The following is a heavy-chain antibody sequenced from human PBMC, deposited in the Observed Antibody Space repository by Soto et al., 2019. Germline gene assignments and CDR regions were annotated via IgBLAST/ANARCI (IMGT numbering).Heavy chain of an antibody. CDR3: ARRDGYNSFDY. Sequence: XXTLSLTCTVSCGSISSYYWSWIRQPPGKGLGWIGSNYYXGSTKYKTSIKXXVTISVDXXKNMFSLKLSSVTDAETAVYYCARRDGYNSFDYWGQGTLVTAPQ. CDR2: NYYXGST. CDR1: CGSISSYY. D-gene: IGHD5-12*01. V-gene: IGHV4-59*01. J-gene: IGHJ4*02.